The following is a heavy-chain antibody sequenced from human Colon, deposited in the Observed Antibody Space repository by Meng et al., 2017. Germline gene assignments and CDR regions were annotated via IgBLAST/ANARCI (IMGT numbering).Heavy chain of an antibody. CDR2: ISSSGGTI. J-gene: IGHJ4*02. D-gene: IGHD3-22*01. CDR1: GFTFSSYE. CDR3: ARDDYSDSSGLGY. Sequence: GGPLRLSCAASGFTFSSYEMNWVRQAPGKGLEWVSYISSSGGTIYYADSVKGRFTISRDNAKKSMYLQMNSLRAEDTAVYYCARDDYSDSSGLGYWGQGTLVTVSS. V-gene: IGHV3-48*03.